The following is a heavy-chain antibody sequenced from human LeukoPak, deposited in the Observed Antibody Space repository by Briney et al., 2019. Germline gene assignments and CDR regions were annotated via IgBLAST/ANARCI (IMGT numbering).Heavy chain of an antibody. CDR3: ARDWGGYGPTSHDY. D-gene: IGHD3-16*01. Sequence: ASVKVSCKASGGTFSSYAISWVRQAPGQGLEWMGGIIPIFGTANYAQKFQGRVTITTDESTSTAYMELSSLRSEDTAVYYCARDWGGYGPTSHDYWGQGTLVTVSS. CDR1: GGTFSSYA. V-gene: IGHV1-69*05. CDR2: IIPIFGTA. J-gene: IGHJ4*02.